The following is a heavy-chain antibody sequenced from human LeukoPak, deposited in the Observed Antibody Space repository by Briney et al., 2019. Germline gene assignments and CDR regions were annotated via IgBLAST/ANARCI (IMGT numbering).Heavy chain of an antibody. CDR2: IKQDGSET. J-gene: IGHJ4*02. CDR1: GFTFSSYW. D-gene: IGHD2-2*01. V-gene: IGHV3-7*01. Sequence: GGSLRLSCAASGFTFSSYWMSWVPQAPGKGLECVGNIKQDGSETYFVDSVKGRFTISRDNAKNSLYLQMNNLRAEDTAVYYCARDAMSRTADYWGQGTLVTVSS. CDR3: ARDAMSRTADY.